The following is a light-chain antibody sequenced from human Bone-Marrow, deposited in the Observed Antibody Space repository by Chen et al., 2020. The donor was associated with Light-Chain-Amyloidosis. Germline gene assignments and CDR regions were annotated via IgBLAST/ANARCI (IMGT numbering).Light chain of an antibody. J-gene: IGLJ2*01. Sequence: QSALTQPASVSGSPGQSITFSCPGTSSAVSGYNYVSWYQQHPGKAPKLIIYYVSNRPSGVSNRFSGSKSGNTDSLTISGLQAEDEADYYCSSYTVSSTLVFGGGTQLTVL. V-gene: IGLV2-14*03. CDR3: SSYTVSSTLV. CDR2: YVS. CDR1: SSAVSGYNY.